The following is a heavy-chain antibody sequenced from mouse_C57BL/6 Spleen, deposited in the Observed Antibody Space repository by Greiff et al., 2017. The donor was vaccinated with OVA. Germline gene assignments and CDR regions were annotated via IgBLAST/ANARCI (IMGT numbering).Heavy chain of an antibody. Sequence: QVQLQQPGAELVKPGASVKLSCKASGYTFTSYWLQWVKQRPGQGLEWIGEIDPSDSYTNYNQKFKGKATLTVDTSSSTAYMQLSSLTSEDSAVYYCARSAPYYYGSSYWYFDVWGTGTTVTVSS. J-gene: IGHJ1*03. CDR2: IDPSDSYT. D-gene: IGHD1-1*01. CDR1: GYTFTSYW. V-gene: IGHV1-50*01. CDR3: ARSAPYYYGSSYWYFDV.